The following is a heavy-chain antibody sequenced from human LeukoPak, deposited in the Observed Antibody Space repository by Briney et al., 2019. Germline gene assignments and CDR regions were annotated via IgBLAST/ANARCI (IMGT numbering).Heavy chain of an antibody. CDR2: LYSDGNT. Sequence: GGSLRLSCAASGFTVITNDMTWVRQAPGKGLEWVSVLYSDGNTKYAASVQGRFTISTDNSKNTLYLEMNSLRPDDTAVYYCARGVEPLAANTLAYWGQGTLVTVSS. D-gene: IGHD1-14*01. V-gene: IGHV3-53*01. CDR1: GFTVITND. CDR3: ARGVEPLAANTLAY. J-gene: IGHJ4*02.